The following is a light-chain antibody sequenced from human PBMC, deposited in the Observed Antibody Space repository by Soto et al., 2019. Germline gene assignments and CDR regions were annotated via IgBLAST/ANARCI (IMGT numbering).Light chain of an antibody. CDR2: GNS. CDR3: QSYDSSLGGNYV. V-gene: IGLV1-40*01. J-gene: IGLJ1*01. Sequence: QSVLTQPPSVSGAPGQRVTISCTGSSSNIGAGYEVHWYQQLPGTAPKLLIYGNSNRPSGVPDRFSGSRSGTSASLAITGLQAEDEADYYCQSYDSSLGGNYVFGTGTKLTVL. CDR1: SSNIGAGYE.